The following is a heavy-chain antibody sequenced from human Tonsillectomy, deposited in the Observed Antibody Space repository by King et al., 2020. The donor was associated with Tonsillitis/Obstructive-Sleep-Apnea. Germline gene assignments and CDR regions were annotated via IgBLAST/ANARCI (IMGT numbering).Heavy chain of an antibody. CDR2: INWNGGST. CDR3: AGDGDWVSLWGLPKEFDY. Sequence: VQLVESGGGVVRPGGSLRLSCAASGFTFDDYGMSWVRQAPGKGLEWVSGINWNGGSTGYADSVKGRFTISRDNAKNSLYLQMNSLRAEDTALYYCAGDGDWVSLWGLPKEFDYWGQGTLVTVSS. J-gene: IGHJ4*02. CDR1: GFTFDDYG. D-gene: IGHD2-21*02. V-gene: IGHV3-20*04.